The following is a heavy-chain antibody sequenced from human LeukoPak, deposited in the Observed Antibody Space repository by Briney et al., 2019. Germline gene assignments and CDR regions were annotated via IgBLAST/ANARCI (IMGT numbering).Heavy chain of an antibody. CDR1: EFTFSSYY. V-gene: IGHV3-30*03. CDR2: ISYDGSRQ. J-gene: IGHJ3*01. D-gene: IGHD3-10*01. CDR3: ARDLRDFEEFRGLPHV. Sequence: HPGGSLRLSCAASEFTFSSYYMHWVRQVPGKGREWVALISYDGSRQYYADSVKGRFTISRDNSRNTLYLQMNNLRPDDTALYYCARDLRDFEEFRGLPHVWGQGTMVTVSS.